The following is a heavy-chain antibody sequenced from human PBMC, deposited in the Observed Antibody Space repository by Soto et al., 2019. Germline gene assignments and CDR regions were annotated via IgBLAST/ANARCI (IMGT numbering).Heavy chain of an antibody. CDR3: ARDRGYDAHDYYYNAMDV. D-gene: IGHD2-15*01. Sequence: SGGSLRLSCISSGFTFRTYTMNWVRQAPGKGLEWVSGIRGFSPYTFYAESVRGRFAISRDNAKNSLYLQMNSLRAEDTAVYYCARDRGYDAHDYYYNAMDVWGQGTTVTVSS. CDR1: GFTFRTYT. J-gene: IGHJ6*02. CDR2: IRGFSPYT. V-gene: IGHV3-21*01.